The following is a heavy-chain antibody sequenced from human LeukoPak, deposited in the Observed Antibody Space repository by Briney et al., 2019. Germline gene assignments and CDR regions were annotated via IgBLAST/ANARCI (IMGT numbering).Heavy chain of an antibody. Sequence: GWSLRLSCAASGFTFSSYSMNWVRQALGKGLEWVSSISSSSSYIYYADSVKGRFTISRDNAKNSLYLQMNSLRAEDTAVYYCAREGDHDAFDIWGQGTMVTVSS. CDR2: ISSSSSYI. D-gene: IGHD2-21*02. CDR1: GFTFSSYS. J-gene: IGHJ3*02. V-gene: IGHV3-21*01. CDR3: AREGDHDAFDI.